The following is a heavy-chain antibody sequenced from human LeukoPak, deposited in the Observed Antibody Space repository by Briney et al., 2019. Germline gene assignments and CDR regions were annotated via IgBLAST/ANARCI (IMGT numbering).Heavy chain of an antibody. CDR2: ISSSGSTI. D-gene: IGHD6-13*01. CDR1: GFTFSDYY. V-gene: IGHV3-11*01. Sequence: GGSLRLSCAASGFTFSDYYMSWIRQAPGKGLEWVSYISSSGSTIYYADPVKGRFTISRDNAKNSLYLQMNSLRAEDTAVYYCARSRSWYTNWFDPWGQGTLVTVSS. CDR3: ARSRSWYTNWFDP. J-gene: IGHJ5*02.